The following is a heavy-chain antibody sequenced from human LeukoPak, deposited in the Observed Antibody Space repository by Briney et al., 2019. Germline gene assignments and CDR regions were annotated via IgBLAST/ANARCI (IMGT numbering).Heavy chain of an antibody. CDR1: GYTFTSYG. Sequence: ASVKVSCKASGYTFTSYGISWVRQAPGQGREWMGWISAYNGNTNYAQKRQGRVTMTTDTSTSTAYMELRSLRSDDTAVYYCARDVDVVVVAATPLDYWGQGTLATVSS. CDR2: ISAYNGNT. J-gene: IGHJ4*02. V-gene: IGHV1-18*04. CDR3: ARDVDVVVVAATPLDY. D-gene: IGHD2-15*01.